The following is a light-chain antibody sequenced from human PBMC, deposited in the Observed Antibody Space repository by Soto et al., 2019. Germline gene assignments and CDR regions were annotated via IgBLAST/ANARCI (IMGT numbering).Light chain of an antibody. CDR2: KVS. CDR1: QSLVFTDGDTY. CDR3: TQCTRWPRT. J-gene: IGKJ4*01. V-gene: IGKV2-30*01. Sequence: DVVMSMSPISLPGTLGKPASISCRSSQSLVFTDGDTYLNWFQQRPGQSPRRLIYKVSKRDSGVPDRFSGSGSGTDFTLKISRVEAEDVAIYYCTQCTRWPRTFGEGTKVDI.